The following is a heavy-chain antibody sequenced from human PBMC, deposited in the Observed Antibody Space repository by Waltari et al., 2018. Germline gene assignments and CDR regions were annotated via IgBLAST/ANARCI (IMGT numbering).Heavy chain of an antibody. CDR3: ARTIQLWLLFDY. J-gene: IGHJ4*02. CDR1: GGTFSSYT. Sequence: QVQLVQSGAEVKKPGSSVKVSCKASGGTFSSYTISWVRQAPGQGLGWMGRISPILGIANYAQKFQGRVTITADKSTSTAYMELSSLRSEDTAVYYCARTIQLWLLFDYWGQGTLVTVSS. CDR2: ISPILGIA. V-gene: IGHV1-69*02. D-gene: IGHD5-18*01.